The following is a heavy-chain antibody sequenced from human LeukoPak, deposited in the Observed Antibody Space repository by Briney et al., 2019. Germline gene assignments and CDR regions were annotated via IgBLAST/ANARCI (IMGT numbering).Heavy chain of an antibody. CDR3: AFSGYNINAYFDY. CDR1: GFTFDDYT. CDR2: ISWDGGST. Sequence: GGSLRLSCAASGFTFDDYTMHWVRQAPGKGLEWVSLISWDGGSTYYADSVKGRFTISRDNSNNSLYLQMNSLRTEDTALYYCAFSGYNINAYFDYWGQGTLVTVSS. J-gene: IGHJ4*02. V-gene: IGHV3-43*01. D-gene: IGHD3-22*01.